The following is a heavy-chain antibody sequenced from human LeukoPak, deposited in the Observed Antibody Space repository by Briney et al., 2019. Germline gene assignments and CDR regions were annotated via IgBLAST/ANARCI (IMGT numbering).Heavy chain of an antibody. V-gene: IGHV1-69*05. D-gene: IGHD4-23*01. CDR3: ARETTVVTPRFD. CDR1: GGTFSSYA. Sequence: SVQFSFKASGGTFSSYAISWVRPAPGQGLEWMGGIIPIFGTASYAQKFQGRVTMTRDTSTSTVYMELSSLRSEDTAVYYCARETTVVTPRFDWGQGTLVTVSS. CDR2: IIPIFGTA. J-gene: IGHJ4*02.